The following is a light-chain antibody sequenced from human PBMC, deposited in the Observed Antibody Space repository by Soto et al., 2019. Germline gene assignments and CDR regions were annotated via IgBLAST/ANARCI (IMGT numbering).Light chain of an antibody. CDR3: QQANSFPST. Sequence: DIQMTQSPSSVSASAGDRVTISCRASQDIGTLLAWYQQKTGKDPKLLLSSASSLQSVVPSRFSGSGSGTDFTLIIISLQPEDFATYDCQQANSFPSTFGQGTRLEI. V-gene: IGKV1-12*01. J-gene: IGKJ5*01. CDR2: SAS. CDR1: QDIGTL.